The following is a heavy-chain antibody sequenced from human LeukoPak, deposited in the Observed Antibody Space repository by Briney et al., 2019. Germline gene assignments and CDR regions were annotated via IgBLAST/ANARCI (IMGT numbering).Heavy chain of an antibody. CDR2: MNPNSGNT. J-gene: IGHJ6*02. CDR1: GYTFTSYD. CDR3: ASGSGSSGWSYYYYYGMDV. D-gene: IGHD6-19*01. V-gene: IGHV1-8*01. Sequence: ASVKVSCKASGYTFTSYDINWVRQATGQGLEWMGWMNPNSGNTGYAQKFQGRVTMTRNTSISTAYMELSSLRSEDTAVYYCASGSGSSGWSYYYYYGMDVWGQGTTVTVSS.